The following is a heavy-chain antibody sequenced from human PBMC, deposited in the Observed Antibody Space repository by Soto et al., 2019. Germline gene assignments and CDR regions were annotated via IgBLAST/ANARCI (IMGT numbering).Heavy chain of an antibody. J-gene: IGHJ5*02. V-gene: IGHV4-61*01. CDR1: YGPVRSGRYY. CDR3: AREGIMADRTFDP. CDR2: IYYSGTT. D-gene: IGHD6-13*01. Sequence: QVQLQESGPGLVKPSETLSLTCTVSYGPVRSGRYYWSWIRQPPGKGLEWIGYIYYSGTTSYNPSLKSRVTISIDTSKNQFSLKLSSVTAADTAVYYCAREGIMADRTFDPWGQGTLVTVSS.